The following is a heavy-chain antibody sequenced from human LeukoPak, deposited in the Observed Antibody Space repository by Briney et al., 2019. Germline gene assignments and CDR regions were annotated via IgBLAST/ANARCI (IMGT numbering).Heavy chain of an antibody. CDR1: GLTFSSYG. J-gene: IGHJ3*02. CDR3: AKDGRGYCGGDCVSREAFDI. D-gene: IGHD2-21*02. V-gene: IGHV3-30*18. CDR2: ISYDGSNK. Sequence: PGGSLRLSCAASGLTFSSYGMHWVRQAPGKGLEWVAVISYDGSNKYYADSVKGRFTISRDNSKNTLYLQMNSLRAEDTAVYYCAKDGRGYCGGDCVSREAFDIWGQGTMVTVSS.